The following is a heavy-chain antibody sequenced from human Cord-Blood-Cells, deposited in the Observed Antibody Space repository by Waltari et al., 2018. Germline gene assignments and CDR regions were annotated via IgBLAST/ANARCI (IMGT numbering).Heavy chain of an antibody. D-gene: IGHD4-17*01. J-gene: IGHJ4*02. CDR2: IKSKTDGGTT. CDR1: GFTFSNAW. CDR3: TTFLTTVTDY. V-gene: IGHV3-15*01. Sequence: EVQLVESGGGLVKPGGSLRLSCAASGFTFSNAWLSWVRQAPGKGLEWGGRIKSKTDGGTTDYAAPVKGRFTISRDDSKNTLYLQMNSLKTEDTAVYYCTTFLTTVTDYWGQGTLVTVSS.